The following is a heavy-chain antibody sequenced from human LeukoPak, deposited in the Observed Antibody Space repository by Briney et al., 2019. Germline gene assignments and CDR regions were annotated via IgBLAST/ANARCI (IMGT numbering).Heavy chain of an antibody. V-gene: IGHV3-21*01. Sequence: GGSLRLSCAASGFTFSSYSMDWVRQAPGKGLEWVSSISSSSSYIYYADSVKGRFTISRDNAKNSLYLQMNSLRAEDTAVYYCARPQRAYYYYGSGSYPMGVWGQGTTVTVSS. J-gene: IGHJ6*02. CDR2: ISSSSSYI. CDR1: GFTFSSYS. CDR3: ARPQRAYYYYGSGSYPMGV. D-gene: IGHD3-10*01.